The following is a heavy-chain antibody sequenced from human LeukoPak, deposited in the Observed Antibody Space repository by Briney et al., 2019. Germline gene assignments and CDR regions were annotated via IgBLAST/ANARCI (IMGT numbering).Heavy chain of an antibody. CDR3: ARDRRSSSWYPHHYYYYYGMDV. Sequence: PGGSLRLSCAASGFTFSSYWMHWARQAPGKGLVWVSRINSDGSSTSYADSVKGRFTISRDNAKNTLYLQMNSLRAEDTAVYYCARDRRSSSWYPHHYYYYYGMDVWGQGTTVTVSS. CDR1: GFTFSSYW. CDR2: INSDGSST. J-gene: IGHJ6*02. D-gene: IGHD6-13*01. V-gene: IGHV3-74*01.